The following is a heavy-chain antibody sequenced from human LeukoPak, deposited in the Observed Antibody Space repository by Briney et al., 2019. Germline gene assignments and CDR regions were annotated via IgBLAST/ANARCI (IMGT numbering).Heavy chain of an antibody. D-gene: IGHD5-12*01. CDR2: ISYDGSNK. CDR3: ARGTGGRVATISYYYYGIDF. CDR1: GFTFSSYA. J-gene: IGHJ6*02. V-gene: IGHV3-30-3*01. Sequence: GGSVTLSCAASGFTFSSYAMHWVRQAPGKGLEWVALISYDGSNKYYADSVKGRFTISRDNSKNTLYLQMNSLRAEDTAVYYCARGTGGRVATISYYYYGIDFWGQGTTVTVSS.